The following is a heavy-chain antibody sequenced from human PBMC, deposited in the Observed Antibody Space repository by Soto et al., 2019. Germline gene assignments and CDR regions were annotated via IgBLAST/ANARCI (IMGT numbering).Heavy chain of an antibody. D-gene: IGHD3-3*01. Sequence: NPSETLSLTCTVSGGSISSYYWSWIRQPPGKGLEWIGYIYYSGSTNYNPSLKSRVTISVDTSKNQFSLKLSSVTAADTAVYYCARGTSSYDFWSGFSYNWFDPWGQGTLVTVSS. J-gene: IGHJ5*02. CDR3: ARGTSSYDFWSGFSYNWFDP. CDR1: GGSISSYY. V-gene: IGHV4-59*01. CDR2: IYYSGST.